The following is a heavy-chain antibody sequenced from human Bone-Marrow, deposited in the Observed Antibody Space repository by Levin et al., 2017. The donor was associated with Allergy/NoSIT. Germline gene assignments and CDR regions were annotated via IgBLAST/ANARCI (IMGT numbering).Heavy chain of an antibody. CDR2: ISGSGDNT. V-gene: IGHV3-23*01. D-gene: IGHD2-15*01. CDR1: GFTFPRNA. J-gene: IGHJ4*02. Sequence: PGESLKISCAASGFTFPRNAMSWVRQSPGKGLEWVSTISGSGDNTYYADSVKGRFTISRDNSKNTLYLHVNSLRAEDTAVYYCAKVGPELGFCSGVNCSRDYWGQGTLVTVSS. CDR3: AKVGPELGFCSGVNCSRDY.